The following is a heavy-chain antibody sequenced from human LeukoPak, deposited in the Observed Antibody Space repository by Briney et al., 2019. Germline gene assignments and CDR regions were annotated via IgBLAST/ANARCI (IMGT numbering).Heavy chain of an antibody. Sequence: GASVKVSCKASGGTFSSYAICWVRQAPGQGLGWMGRIIPILGIANYAQKFQGRVTITADKSTSTAYMELSSLRSEDTAVYYCARPHYGDPLRGMDVWGQGTTVTVSS. J-gene: IGHJ6*02. CDR1: GGTFSSYA. CDR2: IIPILGIA. D-gene: IGHD4-17*01. V-gene: IGHV1-69*04. CDR3: ARPHYGDPLRGMDV.